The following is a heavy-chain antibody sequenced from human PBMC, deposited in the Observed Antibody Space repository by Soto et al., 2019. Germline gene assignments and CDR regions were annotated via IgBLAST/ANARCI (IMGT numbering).Heavy chain of an antibody. CDR1: GYTFTSYY. D-gene: IGHD3-3*01. J-gene: IGHJ4*02. CDR2: INPSGGST. CDR3: ATLQGYYDFWSGPTGNYFDY. V-gene: IGHV1-46*01. Sequence: ASVKVSCKASGYTFTSYYMHWVRQAPGQGLEWMGIINPSGGSTSYAQKFQGRVTMTRDTSTSTVYMELSSLRSEDTAVYYCATLQGYYDFWSGPTGNYFDYWGQGTLVTVSS.